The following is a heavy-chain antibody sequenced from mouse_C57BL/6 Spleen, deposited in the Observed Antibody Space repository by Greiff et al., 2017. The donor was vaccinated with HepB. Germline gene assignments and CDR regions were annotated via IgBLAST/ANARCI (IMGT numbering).Heavy chain of an antibody. J-gene: IGHJ1*03. D-gene: IGHD1-1*01. CDR2: IDPENGDT. V-gene: IGHV14-4*01. CDR3: TTYYGTVWYCDV. Sequence: EVQLQQSGAELVRPGASVKLSCTASGFNIKDDYMHWVKQRPEQGLEWIGWIDPENGDTEYASKFQGKATITADTSSNTAYLQLSSLTSEDTAVYYCTTYYGTVWYCDVWGTGTTVTVSS. CDR1: GFNIKDDY.